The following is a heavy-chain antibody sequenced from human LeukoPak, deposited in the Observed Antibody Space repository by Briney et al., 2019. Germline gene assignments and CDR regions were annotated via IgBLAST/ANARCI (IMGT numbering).Heavy chain of an antibody. CDR1: GGSISSYY. Sequence: ETLSLTCTVSGGSISSYYWSWVRQAPGKGLEWVGRIKSKTDGGTTDYAAPVKGRFTISRDDSKNTLYLQMNSLKTEDTAVYYCTTYYYDSSGYYWGQGTLVTVSS. V-gene: IGHV3-15*01. CDR2: IKSKTDGGTT. J-gene: IGHJ4*02. D-gene: IGHD3-22*01. CDR3: TTYYYDSSGYY.